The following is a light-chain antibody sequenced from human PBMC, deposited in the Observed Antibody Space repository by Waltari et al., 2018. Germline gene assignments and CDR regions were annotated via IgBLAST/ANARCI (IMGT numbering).Light chain of an antibody. CDR3: GAWDSSLDGYV. V-gene: IGLV1-51*01. CDR2: DNN. CDR1: SPTIEDSS. J-gene: IGLJ1*01. Sequence: QSVLTQPPSVSAAPGQWVTISCSGSSPTIEDSSVSLFQQVPGTAPKLFIYDNNKRPSGIPDRFSASKSGTSATLGITGLQIGDEADYYCGAWDSSLDGYVFGGGTKVTVL.